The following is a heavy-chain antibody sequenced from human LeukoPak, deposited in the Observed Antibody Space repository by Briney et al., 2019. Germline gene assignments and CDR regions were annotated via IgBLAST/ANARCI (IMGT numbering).Heavy chain of an antibody. V-gene: IGHV3-7*01. CDR1: AFTSSSYW. Sequence: PRGCLTPCFPATAFTSSSYWMSWIRQAQGKGVWWVATIKKVGREMHYVDSVEGRLTLSRDNAKNSLYLQMSSLRAEDTAVYYCSRDPMVIIGQQLVGGPPRDWGQGTLVTVSS. CDR3: SRDPMVIIGQQLVGGPPRD. CDR2: IKKVGREM. J-gene: IGHJ4*02. D-gene: IGHD6-13*01.